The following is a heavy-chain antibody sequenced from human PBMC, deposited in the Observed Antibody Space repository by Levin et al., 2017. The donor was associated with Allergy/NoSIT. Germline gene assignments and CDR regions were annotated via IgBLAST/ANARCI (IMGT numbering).Heavy chain of an antibody. J-gene: IGHJ4*02. CDR2: IYYSGST. CDR3: AREVIGSGWYWGETYYFDY. D-gene: IGHD6-19*01. Sequence: SPTLSLTCTVSGGSVSSGSYYWSWIRQPPGKGLEWIGYIYYSGSTNYNPSLKSRVTISVDTSKNQFSLKLSSVTAADTAVYYCAREVIGSGWYWGETYYFDYWGQGTLVTVSS. V-gene: IGHV4-61*01. CDR1: GGSVSSGSYY.